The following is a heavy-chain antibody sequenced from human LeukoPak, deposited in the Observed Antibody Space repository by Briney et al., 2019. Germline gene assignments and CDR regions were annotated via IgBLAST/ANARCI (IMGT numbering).Heavy chain of an antibody. J-gene: IGHJ4*02. V-gene: IGHV3-13*01. Sequence: GGSLRLSCAASGFTLSSYDMHWVRQTIGKGLEWVSAIGVAGDTYYPGSVKGRFTISRENAKNSLYLQMNSLRAEDTAVYYCARSQRYFDFDHWGQGTLVTVSS. CDR3: ARSQRYFDFDH. CDR2: IGVAGDT. CDR1: GFTLSSYD. D-gene: IGHD3-9*01.